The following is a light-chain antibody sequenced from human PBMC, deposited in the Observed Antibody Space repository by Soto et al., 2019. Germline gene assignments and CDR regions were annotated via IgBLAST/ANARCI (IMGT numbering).Light chain of an antibody. J-gene: IGKJ2*01. Sequence: DIVLTQSPVTLSLSPGERATLSCRASQSVSTYLAWYQQKPGQAPRLLIYDTSNRATGIPARFSGSGSGSGFTTTISRLEPEDFVVYFFQQRGKLADTFGQGTKLEIK. V-gene: IGKV3-11*01. CDR1: QSVSTY. CDR3: QQRGKLADT. CDR2: DTS.